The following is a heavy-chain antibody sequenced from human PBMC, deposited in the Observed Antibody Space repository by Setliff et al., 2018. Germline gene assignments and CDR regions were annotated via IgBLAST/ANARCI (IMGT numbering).Heavy chain of an antibody. V-gene: IGHV4-31*02. D-gene: IGHD2-2*01. J-gene: IGHJ6*03. CDR2: IYYSGST. CDR3: ARGRMPHYYMDV. Sequence: SETLSLTCTVSGGSISSGGYYWSWIRRHPGKGLEWIGYIYYSGSTYYNPSLKSRVTISVDTSKDQFSLKLSSVTAADTAVYYCARGRMPHYYMDVWGKGTTVTVSS. CDR1: GGSISSGGYY.